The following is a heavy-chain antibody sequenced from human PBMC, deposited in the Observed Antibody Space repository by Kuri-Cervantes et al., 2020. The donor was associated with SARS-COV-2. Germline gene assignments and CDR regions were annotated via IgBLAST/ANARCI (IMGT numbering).Heavy chain of an antibody. CDR2: ISVSGDST. CDR3: AKDLSGVSSSFFFDS. CDR1: GITSSNYA. V-gene: IGHV3-23*01. D-gene: IGHD2/OR15-2a*01. J-gene: IGHJ4*02. Sequence: SMMFSCGASGITSSNYAMRWVRQAPGKGLQWVSIISVSGDSTYYADSVKGRFTISRDNSKNTLYLQMNSLRAEDTAVYYCAKDLSGVSSSFFFDSWGQGTPVTVSS.